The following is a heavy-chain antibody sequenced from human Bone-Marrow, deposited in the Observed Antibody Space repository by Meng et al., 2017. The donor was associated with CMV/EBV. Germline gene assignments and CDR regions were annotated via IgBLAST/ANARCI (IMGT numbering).Heavy chain of an antibody. D-gene: IGHD2-15*01. CDR2: IYPGDSDT. V-gene: IGHV5-51*01. CDR3: ARHSYCSGGSCHRNLYD. Sequence: GESLKISCKGSGYSFTSYWIGWVRQMPGKGLEWMGIIYPGDSDTRYSPSFQGQVTISADKSISTAYLQWSSLKASDTAMYYCARHSYCSGGSCHRNLYDWGQGTLVTVSS. CDR1: GYSFTSYW. J-gene: IGHJ4*02.